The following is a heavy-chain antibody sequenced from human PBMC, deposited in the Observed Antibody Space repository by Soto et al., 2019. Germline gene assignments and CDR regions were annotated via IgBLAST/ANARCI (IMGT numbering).Heavy chain of an antibody. CDR2: IHHSGST. CDR3: ARAGYCSGGTCSVLAFDV. CDR1: GGSFSGYY. J-gene: IGHJ3*01. D-gene: IGHD2-15*01. Sequence: SETLSLTCTVSGGSFSGYYWTWIRQPPGKGLEWIGEIHHSGSTNYNPSLKSRVTMSVDTSKNQFSLKLSSVTAAETAVYYCARAGYCSGGTCSVLAFDVWGQGTMVTV. V-gene: IGHV4-34*01.